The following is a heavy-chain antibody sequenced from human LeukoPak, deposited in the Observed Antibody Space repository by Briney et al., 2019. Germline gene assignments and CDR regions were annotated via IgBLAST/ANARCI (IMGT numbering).Heavy chain of an antibody. D-gene: IGHD5-12*01. Sequence: GGSLRLSCAASGFTFSSYGMHWVRQAPGKGLEWVAFIRYDGSNKYYADSVKGRFTISRDNSKNTLYLQMNSLRAEDTAVYYCAKDGMEWLRLGGPDYWGQGILVTVSS. J-gene: IGHJ4*02. V-gene: IGHV3-30*02. CDR3: AKDGMEWLRLGGPDY. CDR2: IRYDGSNK. CDR1: GFTFSSYG.